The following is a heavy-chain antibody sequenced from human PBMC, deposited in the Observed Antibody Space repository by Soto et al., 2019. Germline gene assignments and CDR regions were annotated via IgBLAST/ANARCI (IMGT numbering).Heavy chain of an antibody. Sequence: QVPLVQSGAEVKKPGASVKVSCKASGYTFTSFNRHGVTWVRQAPGQGLEWMGWISSYNGNTNYAQKLEGRGTMTTDSSTSTVYVELRSLRSDDTAVYYCARGGSSGYDPPYSSYIVLDVWCQGTRVTVSS. CDR3: ARGGSSGYDPPYSSYIVLDV. J-gene: IGHJ6*02. D-gene: IGHD5-12*01. CDR2: ISSYNGNT. V-gene: IGHV1-18*04. CDR1: GYTFTSFNRHG.